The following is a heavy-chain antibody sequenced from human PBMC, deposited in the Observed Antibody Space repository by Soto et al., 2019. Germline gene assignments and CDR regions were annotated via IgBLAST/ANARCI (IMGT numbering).Heavy chain of an antibody. CDR3: ARDNEGDRRAFDI. CDR2: IIPIRNLA. Sequence: QVQLVQSGAEVKKPGSSVKVSCKTSGDTLNTYSFSWVRQATGQGLEWMGRIIPIRNLAEYAQNFQGRVTTTADKSTNTTYLKLTSMRSKDTALYYCARDNEGDRRAFDIRGQGTIVIVSS. CDR1: GDTLNTYS. V-gene: IGHV1-69*08. J-gene: IGHJ3*02. D-gene: IGHD1-1*01.